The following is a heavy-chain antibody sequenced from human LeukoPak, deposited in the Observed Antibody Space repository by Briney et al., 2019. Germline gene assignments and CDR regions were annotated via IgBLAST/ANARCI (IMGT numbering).Heavy chain of an antibody. V-gene: IGHV4-31*03. CDR3: ARFGILTGWGFGY. CDR2: IYYSGST. D-gene: IGHD3-9*01. J-gene: IGHJ4*02. Sequence: PSETLSLTCTVSGGSISSGGYYWSWIRQHPGKGLEWIGYIYYSGSTYYNPSLKSRVTISVDTSKNQFSLKLSSVTAADTAVHYCARFGILTGWGFGYWGQGTLVTVSS. CDR1: GGSISSGGYY.